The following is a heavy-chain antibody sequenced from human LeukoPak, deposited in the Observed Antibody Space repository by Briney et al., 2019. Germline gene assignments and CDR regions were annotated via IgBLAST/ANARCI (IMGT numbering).Heavy chain of an antibody. V-gene: IGHV5-51*01. CDR3: ARRGTAFDAFDI. D-gene: IGHD1-1*01. Sequence: GESLKISCKGPGYSFSDYWIGWVRQMPGKGLEWMGIIYPGDSDTRYSPSFQGQVTISGDKSISTAYLQWSSLTASDTAMYYCARRGTAFDAFDIWGQGTMVTVSS. J-gene: IGHJ3*02. CDR2: IYPGDSDT. CDR1: GYSFSDYW.